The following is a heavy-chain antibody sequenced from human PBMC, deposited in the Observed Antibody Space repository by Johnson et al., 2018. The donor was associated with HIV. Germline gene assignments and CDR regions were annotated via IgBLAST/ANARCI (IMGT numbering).Heavy chain of an antibody. D-gene: IGHD2-2*01. J-gene: IGHJ2*01. V-gene: IGHV3-66*01. CDR3: ASRNPGRHSYKARRPADFHL. CDR2: IYSYGST. Sequence: VQLVESGGGLVQPGGSLILACAASGFTVSSNYMSWVRQVPGKGLAWVSVIYSYGSTYYADCAKGRFTISRDNSKNTLYLQMNSLRGEDTAVYYCASRNPGRHSYKARRPADFHLWGPGTMV. CDR1: GFTVSSNY.